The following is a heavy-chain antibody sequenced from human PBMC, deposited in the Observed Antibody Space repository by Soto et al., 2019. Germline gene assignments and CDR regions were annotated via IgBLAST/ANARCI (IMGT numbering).Heavy chain of an antibody. Sequence: EVQLLESGGGLVQPGGSLRLSCAASGFTFSSYAMSWVRQAPGKGLEWVSAISGSGGSTYYADSVKGRFTISRDNSKNTLYLQMNSLRAEDTAVYYCAKASTGSIDYGDYVEDYWGQGTLVTVSS. CDR3: AKASTGSIDYGDYVEDY. V-gene: IGHV3-23*01. D-gene: IGHD4-17*01. J-gene: IGHJ4*02. CDR2: ISGSGGST. CDR1: GFTFSSYA.